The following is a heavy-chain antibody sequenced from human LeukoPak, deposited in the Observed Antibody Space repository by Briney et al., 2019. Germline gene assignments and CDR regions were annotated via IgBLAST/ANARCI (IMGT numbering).Heavy chain of an antibody. CDR1: GFTFSSYA. CDR2: ISGSGGST. Sequence: PGGSLRLSCAASGFTFSSYAMSWVRQAPGKGLEWVSAISGSGGSTYYADSVKGRFTISRDNSKNTLYLQMNSLRAEDTAVYYCAKDRTVAGTYTGFDYWGQGTLVTVSS. CDR3: AKDRTVAGTYTGFDY. J-gene: IGHJ4*02. V-gene: IGHV3-23*01. D-gene: IGHD6-19*01.